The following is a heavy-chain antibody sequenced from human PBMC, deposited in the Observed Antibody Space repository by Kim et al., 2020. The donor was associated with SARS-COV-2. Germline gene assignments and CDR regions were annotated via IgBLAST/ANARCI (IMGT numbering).Heavy chain of an antibody. V-gene: IGHV1-18*04. Sequence: ASVKVSCKASGYTFTSYGISWVRQAPGQGLEWMGWISAYNGNTNYAQKLQGRVTMTTDTSTSTAYMELRSLRSDDTAVYYCARSDRSGISYRAEFDFDYWGQGTLVTVTA. D-gene: IGHD3-22*01. CDR3: ARSDRSGISYRAEFDFDY. CDR1: GYTFTSYG. CDR2: ISAYNGNT. J-gene: IGHJ4*02.